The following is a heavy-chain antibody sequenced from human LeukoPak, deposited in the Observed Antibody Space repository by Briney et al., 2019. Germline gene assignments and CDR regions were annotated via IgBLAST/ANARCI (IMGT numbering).Heavy chain of an antibody. V-gene: IGHV3-7*01. D-gene: IGHD4-17*01. Sequence: GGSLRLSCAASKFTFSSYWMSWVRQAPGKGLEWVANIKQDGSEKYYVDSVKGRFTISRDNAKNSLYLQMNSLRAEDTAVYYCARDVNGDGDYWGQGTLVTVSS. CDR1: KFTFSSYW. CDR2: IKQDGSEK. CDR3: ARDVNGDGDY. J-gene: IGHJ4*02.